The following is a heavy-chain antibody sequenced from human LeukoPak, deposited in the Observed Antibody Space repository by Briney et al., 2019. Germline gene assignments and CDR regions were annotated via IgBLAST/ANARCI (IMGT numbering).Heavy chain of an antibody. CDR2: IKKDGGER. Sequence: GGSLRLSCAASGFTFSSYWMNWVRQAPGKGLEWVANIKKDGGERYYVDSVKGRFTISRDNTKKSLYLQMNTLRAEDTAVYYCARDLAGPPQEAFDIWGQGTMVTVSS. V-gene: IGHV3-7*01. CDR1: GFTFSSYW. J-gene: IGHJ3*02. CDR3: ARDLAGPPQEAFDI.